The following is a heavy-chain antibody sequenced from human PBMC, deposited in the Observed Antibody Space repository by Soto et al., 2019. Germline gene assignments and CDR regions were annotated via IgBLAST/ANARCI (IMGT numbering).Heavy chain of an antibody. J-gene: IGHJ4*02. Sequence: QVHLVQSGAEVKKPGASVQVSCKGTGYTFTSYGITWERQAPGQGLEWMGWSSAPNGNTDYAQKLQGRVTVTRDTSTSTAYMELRSLRSYDTAVYYCARGRYGDYWGQGALVTVSS. CDR1: GYTFTSYG. V-gene: IGHV1-18*01. CDR3: ARGRYGDY. CDR2: SSAPNGNT. D-gene: IGHD1-1*01.